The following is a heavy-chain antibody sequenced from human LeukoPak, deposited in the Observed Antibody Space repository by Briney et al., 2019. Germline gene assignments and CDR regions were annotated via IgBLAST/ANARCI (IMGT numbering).Heavy chain of an antibody. V-gene: IGHV3-23*01. CDR2: ISGSGGST. Sequence: GGSLRLSCAASGFTFSGYAMSWVRQAPGKGLEWVSAISGSGGSTYYADSVKGRFTISRDNSKNTLYLQMNSLRAEDTAVYYCAKVGNYYDSSGFDYWGQGTLVTVSS. CDR1: GFTFSGYA. D-gene: IGHD3-22*01. J-gene: IGHJ4*02. CDR3: AKVGNYYDSSGFDY.